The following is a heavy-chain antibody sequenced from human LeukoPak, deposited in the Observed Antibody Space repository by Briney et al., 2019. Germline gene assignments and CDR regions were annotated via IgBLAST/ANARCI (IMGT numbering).Heavy chain of an antibody. CDR1: GASVSGVY. V-gene: IGHV4-59*08. CDR2: IYHSGDS. J-gene: IGHJ4*02. CDR3: ARHRGDFWSGYWPYYFDY. Sequence: SETLSLTCTVSGASVSGVYWSWLRQPPGKGLEWIGYIYHSGDSNCNPSLKSRVTVSLDTSKNQVSLRLTSVTAADTAVYYCARHRGDFWSGYWPYYFDYWGQGTLVAVSS. D-gene: IGHD3-3*01.